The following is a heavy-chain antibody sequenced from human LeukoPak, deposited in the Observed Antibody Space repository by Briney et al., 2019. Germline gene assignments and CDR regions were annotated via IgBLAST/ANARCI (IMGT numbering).Heavy chain of an antibody. CDR1: GFTFSSYA. J-gene: IGHJ4*02. D-gene: IGHD3-16*02. CDR3: AKDAVLGLRLGELSPGDY. CDR2: INGSCGIT. V-gene: IGHV3-23*01. Sequence: GGSLRLSCAASGFTFSSYAMSWVRQAPGKGVEWVSDINGSCGITYYADSVKRRFPISSYNSKSTLYLQMYSLRAEDTAVYYCAKDAVLGLRLGELSPGDYWGQGTLVTVSS.